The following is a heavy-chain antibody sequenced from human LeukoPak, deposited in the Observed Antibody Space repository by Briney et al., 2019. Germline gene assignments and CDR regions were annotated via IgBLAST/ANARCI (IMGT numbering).Heavy chain of an antibody. CDR2: ITANGGYT. CDR3: AKDPNGDYIGAFDF. D-gene: IGHD4-17*01. V-gene: IGHV3-23*01. CDR1: AFSFSKFA. Sequence: GGSLRLSCAASAFSFSKFALIWVRQAPGKGLEWVSAITANGGYTLYADAVNGGFTVSRDNSKNTLYLQINSLRPEDTAMYYCAKDPNGDYIGAFDFWGRGTMVTVSS. J-gene: IGHJ3*01.